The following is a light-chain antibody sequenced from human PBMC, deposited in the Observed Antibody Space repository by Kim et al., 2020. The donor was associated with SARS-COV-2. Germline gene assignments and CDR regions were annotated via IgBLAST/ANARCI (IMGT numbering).Light chain of an antibody. V-gene: IGLV2-8*01. J-gene: IGLJ1*01. CDR3: SSYAGSDIYV. Sequence: QSALTQPPSASGSPGQSVTISCTGTSSDVGAYNYVSWYQQHPGKAPKLMIHEVSKRPSGVPHRFSGSKSGNTASLTVSGLQAEDEADYYCSSYAGSDIYVFGTGTKVTVL. CDR1: SSDVGAYNY. CDR2: EVS.